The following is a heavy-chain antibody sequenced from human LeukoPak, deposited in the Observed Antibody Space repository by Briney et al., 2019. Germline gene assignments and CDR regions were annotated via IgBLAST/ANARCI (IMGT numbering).Heavy chain of an antibody. Sequence: PSGTLSLTCTVSGASINSHYWSWIRQPAGKGLEWIGRIYISGSTNYNSSLQSRVTMSVDTSKNQFSLKLTSVTAADTAVYYCARALNPLPGTYYFDYWGQGTLVTVSS. V-gene: IGHV4-4*07. CDR2: IYISGST. CDR3: ARALNPLPGTYYFDY. CDR1: GASINSHY. J-gene: IGHJ4*02.